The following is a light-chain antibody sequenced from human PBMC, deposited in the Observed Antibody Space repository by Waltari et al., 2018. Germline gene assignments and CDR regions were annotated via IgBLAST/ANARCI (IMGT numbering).Light chain of an antibody. CDR1: QSVSRT. CDR3: QKYGTLPAT. CDR2: DAS. J-gene: IGKJ1*01. V-gene: IGKV3-20*01. Sequence: EIVLTQSPGTLCLSPGERATLSCRASQSVSRTLAWYQQKPGQAPRLLIYDASTRATGIPDRFSGSGSGTDFSLTISRLEPEDFVVYYCQKYGTLPATFGQGTKVEIK.